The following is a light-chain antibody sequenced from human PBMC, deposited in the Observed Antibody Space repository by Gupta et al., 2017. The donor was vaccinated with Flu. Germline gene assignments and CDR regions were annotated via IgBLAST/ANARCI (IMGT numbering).Light chain of an antibody. CDR1: QTVSGY. CDR3: QQRSFWPPT. Sequence: ELVLTQSPVTLSLSPGERATLSCRASQTVSGYLAWYQQKPGQAPRLLIYEDSKRATGIPARFSGSGSGTDFTLTISSLEAEDFAVYYCQQRSFWPPTFGQGTKLEIK. J-gene: IGKJ2*01. CDR2: EDS. V-gene: IGKV3-11*01.